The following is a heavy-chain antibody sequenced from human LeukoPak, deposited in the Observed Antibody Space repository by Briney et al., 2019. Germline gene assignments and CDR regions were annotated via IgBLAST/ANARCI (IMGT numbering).Heavy chain of an antibody. CDR3: ARSELLWFGGVNSGFDY. CDR1: GGSISSYY. Sequence: PSETLSLTCTVSGGSISSYYWSWIRQPPGKGLEWIGSVYYSGSTNYNPSLKSRVTISVDTSEHQSSLKLSSVTAADTAVYYCARSELLWFGGVNSGFDYWGQGTLVTVSS. J-gene: IGHJ4*02. D-gene: IGHD3-10*01. CDR2: VYYSGST. V-gene: IGHV4-59*01.